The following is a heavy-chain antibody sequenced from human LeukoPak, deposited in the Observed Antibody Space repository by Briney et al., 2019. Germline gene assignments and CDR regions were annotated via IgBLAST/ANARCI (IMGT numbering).Heavy chain of an antibody. CDR1: GGSFSGYY. CDR2: INHSGST. D-gene: IGHD6-19*01. V-gene: IGHV4-34*01. J-gene: IGHJ4*02. Sequence: SETLSLTCAVYGGSFSGYYWSWIRQPPGKGLEWIGEINHSGSTNYNPSLKSRVTISVDTSKNQFSLKLSSVTAADTAVYYCARGCIYSSGPFDYWGQGTLVTVSS. CDR3: ARGCIYSSGPFDY.